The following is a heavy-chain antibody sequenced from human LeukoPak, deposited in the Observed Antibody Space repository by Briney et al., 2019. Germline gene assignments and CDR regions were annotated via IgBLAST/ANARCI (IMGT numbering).Heavy chain of an antibody. Sequence: ASVKVSCKASGFTFTAYWMHWVRQAPGQGLEWMGVINPTADNRVYAQKFQGRVTMTRDTSTSTAYMELSSLRSEDTAVYFCARDKKVGYGDYDYWGQGTLVTVSS. CDR3: ARDKKVGYGDYDY. D-gene: IGHD4-17*01. CDR2: INPTADNR. CDR1: GFTFTAYW. V-gene: IGHV1-46*01. J-gene: IGHJ4*02.